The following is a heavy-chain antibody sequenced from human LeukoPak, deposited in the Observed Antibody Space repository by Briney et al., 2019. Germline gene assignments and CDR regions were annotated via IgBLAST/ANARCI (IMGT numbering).Heavy chain of an antibody. CDR2: ISSSGTTI. D-gene: IGHD6-6*01. CDR1: GFTFSSYE. CDR3: ARMRPELDY. V-gene: IGHV3-48*03. J-gene: IGHJ4*02. Sequence: GGSLRLSCVVSGFTFSSYEMNWVRQAPGKGLEWVSYISSSGTTIYYADSVKGRFTNSRDNAKNSLFLQMSSLTAEDTAVYYCARMRPELDYWGQGTLVTVSS.